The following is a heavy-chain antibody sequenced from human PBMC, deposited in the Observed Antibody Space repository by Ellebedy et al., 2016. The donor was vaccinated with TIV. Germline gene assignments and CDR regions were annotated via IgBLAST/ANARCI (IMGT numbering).Heavy chain of an antibody. V-gene: IGHV7-4-1*01. CDR2: ISTNTGNP. D-gene: IGHD2-15*01. CDR3: ARDEVVVVAATVYGMDV. CDR1: GYTFTSYA. J-gene: IGHJ6*02. Sequence: AASVKVSCQASGYTFTSYAMNWVRQAPGQGLEWMGWISTNTGNPTYAQGFTGRFVFSLDTSVSTAYLQICSLKAEDTAVYYCARDEVVVVAATVYGMDVWGQGTTVTVSS.